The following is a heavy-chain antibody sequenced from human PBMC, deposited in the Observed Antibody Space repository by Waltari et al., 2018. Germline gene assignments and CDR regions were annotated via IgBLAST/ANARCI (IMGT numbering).Heavy chain of an antibody. D-gene: IGHD3-10*01. CDR3: ASHELGGAFDY. CDR2: IWYDGSNE. CDR1: GFTFSSYG. V-gene: IGHV3-33*01. J-gene: IGHJ4*02. Sequence: QVQLVESGGGVVQPGRSLRLSCAASGFTFSSYGMHWVRQAPGKGLEWVAVIWYDGSNEYYADSVTVRFTISRANSKNTLYLQMNSLRAEDTAVYYCASHELGGAFDYWGQGTLVTVSS.